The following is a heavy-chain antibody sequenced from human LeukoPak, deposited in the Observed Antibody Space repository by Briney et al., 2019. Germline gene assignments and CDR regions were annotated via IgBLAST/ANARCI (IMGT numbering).Heavy chain of an antibody. D-gene: IGHD3-10*01. CDR2: IYYSGST. CDR3: ARVSQYYGSGSHSSLFDY. V-gene: IGHV4-59*01. Sequence: SETLSLTCTVSGGSISSYYWSWIRQPPGKGLEWIGYIYYSGSTNYNPSLKSRVTISVDTSKNQFSLKLSSVTAADTAVYYCARVSQYYGSGSHSSLFDYWGQGTLVTVSS. CDR1: GGSISSYY. J-gene: IGHJ4*02.